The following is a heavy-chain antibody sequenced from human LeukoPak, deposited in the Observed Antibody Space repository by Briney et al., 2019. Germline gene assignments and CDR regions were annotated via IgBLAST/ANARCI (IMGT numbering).Heavy chain of an antibody. D-gene: IGHD6-13*01. J-gene: IGHJ5*02. CDR1: GGSVSSSSY. V-gene: IGHV4-39*01. Sequence: SETLSLTCTVSGGSVSSSSYWGWIRQPAGGGVEGIGSIYYSGSTYYSPSLKSRVTISLDPSKNQFSLKLSSLTAADTAIYYCASGYTAAGRRFDPWGQGTLVTVSS. CDR3: ASGYTAAGRRFDP. CDR2: IYYSGST.